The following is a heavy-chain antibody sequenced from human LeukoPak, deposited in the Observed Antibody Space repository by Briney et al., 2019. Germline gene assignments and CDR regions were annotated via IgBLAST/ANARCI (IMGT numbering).Heavy chain of an antibody. J-gene: IGHJ4*02. Sequence: SETLSLTCTVSGGSVSSGSYYWSWIRQPPGKGLEWIGYIYYSGSTNYNPSLKSRVTISVDTSKNQFSLKLSSVTAADTAVYYCARGSTYYYDSSGYRKTLRFDYWGQGTLVTVSS. CDR2: IYYSGST. CDR3: ARGSTYYYDSSGYRKTLRFDY. CDR1: GGSVSSGSYY. V-gene: IGHV4-61*01. D-gene: IGHD3-22*01.